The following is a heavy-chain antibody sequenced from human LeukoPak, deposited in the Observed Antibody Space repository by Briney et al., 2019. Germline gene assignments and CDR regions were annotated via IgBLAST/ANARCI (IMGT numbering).Heavy chain of an antibody. Sequence: GGSLRLSCAASGFDFSAFGMNWVRQAPGKGLEWVAVISYDGSQKYYADSVKGRFTIFRDNSKNTVYLQMNSLSAEDTAVYYCAKDNGSPSLVVVLVATAPDYWGQGTLVTVSS. V-gene: IGHV3-30*18. CDR2: ISYDGSQK. D-gene: IGHD2-15*01. J-gene: IGHJ4*02. CDR1: GFDFSAFG. CDR3: AKDNGSPSLVVVLVATAPDY.